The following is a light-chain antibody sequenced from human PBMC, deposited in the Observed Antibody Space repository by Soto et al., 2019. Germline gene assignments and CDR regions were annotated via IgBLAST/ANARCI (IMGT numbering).Light chain of an antibody. CDR3: QAYDSSLSGSL. CDR2: DNT. J-gene: IGLJ2*01. CDR1: SSNIGAGYP. V-gene: IGLV1-40*01. Sequence: QSVLTPPPSVSGAPGQRVTISCTGSSSNIGAGYPVYWYQQHPGTAPKLLIHDNTDRPSGVPDRFTGSKSGTSASLAITGLQAEDEADYYCQAYDSSLSGSLFGGGTKLTVL.